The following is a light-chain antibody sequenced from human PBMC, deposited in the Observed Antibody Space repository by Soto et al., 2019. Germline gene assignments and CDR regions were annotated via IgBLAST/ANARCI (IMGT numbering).Light chain of an antibody. Sequence: DIQMTQSPSTLSASVGDRVTITCRASQSISSWLAWYQQEPGKAPKLLISTASSLESEVPSRFSGSGSGTEFALTTSSLQPDDFATYYCQQYSTYPWTFGQGTKVEIK. V-gene: IGKV1-5*03. CDR2: TAS. CDR3: QQYSTYPWT. CDR1: QSISSW. J-gene: IGKJ1*01.